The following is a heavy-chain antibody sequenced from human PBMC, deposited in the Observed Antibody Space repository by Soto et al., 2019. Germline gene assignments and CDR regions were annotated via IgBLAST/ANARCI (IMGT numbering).Heavy chain of an antibody. V-gene: IGHV4-34*01. CDR3: ARGLGLDRGVRAHYGMDV. CDR1: GGSFSGYY. CDR2: INHSGST. Sequence: QVQLQHWGAGLLKPSETLSLTCAVYGGSFSGYYWSWTRQPPGKGLEWIGEINHSGSTNYNPSLKSRVTISVDTSKNQFSLKLTSVTAADTAVYYCARGLGLDRGVRAHYGMDVWGQGATVTVSS. J-gene: IGHJ6*02. D-gene: IGHD3-10*01.